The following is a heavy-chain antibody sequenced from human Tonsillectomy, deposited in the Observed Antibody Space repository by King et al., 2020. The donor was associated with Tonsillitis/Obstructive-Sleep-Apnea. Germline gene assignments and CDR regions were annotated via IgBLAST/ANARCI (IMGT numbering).Heavy chain of an antibody. J-gene: IGHJ5*02. D-gene: IGHD2-2*01. V-gene: IGHV3-21*01. CDR2: ISSSGTYI. Sequence: VQLVESGGGLVKPGGSLRLSCAASGFTFSSYSINWVRQAPGMGLEWGSSISSSGTYIYYGDSGKGRFTISRDNSKNSLYLQMNSLRAEETAVYYCAGGDIVVVPAATGFDPWGQGTLVTVSS. CDR1: GFTFSSYS. CDR3: AGGDIVVVPAATGFDP.